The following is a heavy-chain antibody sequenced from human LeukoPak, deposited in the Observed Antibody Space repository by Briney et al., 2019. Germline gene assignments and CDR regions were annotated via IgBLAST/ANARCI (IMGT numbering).Heavy chain of an antibody. CDR2: IYYSGST. D-gene: IGHD3-3*01. CDR1: GGFISSYY. Sequence: SETLSLTCTVSGGFISSYYWSWIRQPPGKGLEWIGYIYYSGSTNYNPSLKSRVTISVDTSKNQFSLKLSSVTAADTAVYYCARGDRFLEWLSYFDYWGQGTLVTVSS. CDR3: ARGDRFLEWLSYFDY. J-gene: IGHJ4*02. V-gene: IGHV4-59*01.